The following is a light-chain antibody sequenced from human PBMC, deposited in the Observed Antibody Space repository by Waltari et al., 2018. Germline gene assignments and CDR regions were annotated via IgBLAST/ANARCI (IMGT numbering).Light chain of an antibody. CDR2: GAS. J-gene: IGKJ1*01. CDR3: QHYLRLPVT. CDR1: QSVSRA. Sequence: EIVLTQPPGTLSLSLGERATVSCRASQSVSRALAWYQQKPGQAPRLLIYGASTRATGIPDRFSGSGSGTDFSLTISRVEPDDFAVYYCQHYLRLPVTFGQGTTVEI. V-gene: IGKV3-20*01.